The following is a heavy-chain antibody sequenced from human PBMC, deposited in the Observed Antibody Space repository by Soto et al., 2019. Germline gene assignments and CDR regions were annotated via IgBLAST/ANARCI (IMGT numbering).Heavy chain of an antibody. D-gene: IGHD3-3*01. CDR1: GFAFNIYA. CDR3: ARSSGVPTPDFDY. V-gene: IGHV3-30-3*01. Sequence: GGSLRLSCASSGFAFNIYAIHWVRQAPGKGLEWVAVISHDGTNRYYTDSVRGRFTISRDNSKNTVYLEMDSLRADDTAVYYCARSSGVPTPDFDYWGQGTLVTVSS. CDR2: ISHDGTNR. J-gene: IGHJ4*02.